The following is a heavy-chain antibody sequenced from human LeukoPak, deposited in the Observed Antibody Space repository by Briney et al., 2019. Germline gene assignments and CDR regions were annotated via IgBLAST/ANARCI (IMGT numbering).Heavy chain of an antibody. J-gene: IGHJ4*02. CDR3: AKVLAYSSGWTDY. V-gene: IGHV3-23*01. Sequence: PGGSLRPSCAASGFAFSSYAMSWVRQAPGKGLEWVSTISGSGGSTYYADSVKGRFTISRDNSKNTLYVQMNNVRAEDTAVYYCAKVLAYSSGWTDYWGQGTLVTVSS. D-gene: IGHD6-19*01. CDR1: GFAFSSYA. CDR2: ISGSGGST.